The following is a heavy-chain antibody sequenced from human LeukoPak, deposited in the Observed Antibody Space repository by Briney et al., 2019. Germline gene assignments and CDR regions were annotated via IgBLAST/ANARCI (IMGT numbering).Heavy chain of an antibody. Sequence: PSQTLSLTCTVSGGSISSGDYYWSWIRQPPGKGLEWTGYIYYSGSTYYNPSLQSRVTISVDTSKNQFSLKLSSVTAADTAVYYCASSNYYDSSGYYERINWFDPWGQGTLVTVSS. V-gene: IGHV4-30-4*08. J-gene: IGHJ5*02. D-gene: IGHD3-22*01. CDR3: ASSNYYDSSGYYERINWFDP. CDR1: GGSISSGDYY. CDR2: IYYSGST.